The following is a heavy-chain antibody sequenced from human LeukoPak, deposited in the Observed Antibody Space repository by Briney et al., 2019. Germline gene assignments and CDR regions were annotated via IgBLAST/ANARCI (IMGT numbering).Heavy chain of an antibody. CDR1: GGSISYYY. Sequence: PSETLSLTCTVSGGSISYYYWSWIRQPAGKGLEWIGRIYTSGSTNYNPSLKSRVTISVDTSKNQFSLKLSSVTAADTAVYYCTRGSIAYYYMDVWGKGTTVTISS. CDR3: TRGSIAYYYMDV. CDR2: IYTSGST. D-gene: IGHD3-22*01. J-gene: IGHJ6*03. V-gene: IGHV4-4*07.